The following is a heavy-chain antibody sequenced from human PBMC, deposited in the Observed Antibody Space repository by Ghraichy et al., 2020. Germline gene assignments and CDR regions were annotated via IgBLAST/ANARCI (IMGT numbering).Heavy chain of an antibody. V-gene: IGHV3-11*01. CDR3: ATARGSYSSGIGRY. Sequence: GESLNISCAASGFTFSDYYMSWIRQAPGKGLEWVSYISSSGSTIYYADSVKGRFTISRDNAKNSLYLQMNSLRAEDTAVYYCATARGSYSSGIGRYWGQGTLVTVSS. CDR2: ISSSGSTI. CDR1: GFTFSDYY. J-gene: IGHJ4*02. D-gene: IGHD6-19*01.